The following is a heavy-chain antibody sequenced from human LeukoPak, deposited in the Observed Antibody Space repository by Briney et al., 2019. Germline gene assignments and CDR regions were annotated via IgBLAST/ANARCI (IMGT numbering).Heavy chain of an antibody. CDR3: AKHLYTYYYYGLDV. V-gene: IGHV3-23*01. D-gene: IGHD4-11*01. CDR2: TSGSGGST. Sequence: GRSLRLSCAASGFTFSSHAMSWVRQAPGKGLEWVSATSGSGGSTYYADSVKGRFSISRDNSKNTLYLQMNSLRAEDTAVYYCAKHLYTYYYYGLDVWGQGTTVTVSS. J-gene: IGHJ6*02. CDR1: GFTFSSHA.